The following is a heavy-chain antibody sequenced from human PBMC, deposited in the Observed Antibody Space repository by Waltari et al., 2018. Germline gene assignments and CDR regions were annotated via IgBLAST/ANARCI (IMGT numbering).Heavy chain of an antibody. V-gene: IGHV4-39*07. D-gene: IGHD1-7*01. CDR1: GDSISTPTYY. CDR3: AKYRGGTMEDF. Sequence: QLRLQESGPGLVKPSETLSLTCTVSGDSISTPTYYWGWIRQPPGKGLEWIGSTSYSVTTYYNPSLESRVTMSLATSKNQVSLTLTSVTAADTAVYYCAKYRGGTMEDFWGQGTLVTVSS. J-gene: IGHJ4*02. CDR2: TSYSVTT.